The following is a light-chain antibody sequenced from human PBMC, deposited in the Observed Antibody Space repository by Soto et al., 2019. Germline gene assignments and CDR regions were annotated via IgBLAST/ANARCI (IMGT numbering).Light chain of an antibody. CDR3: QSYDSSLSGSVV. Sequence: QSVLTQPPSVSGAPGQRVTISCTGSSSNIGAGYDVHWYQQLPGTAPKLLIYGNSNRPSGVPDRFHGSKSGTSASLAITGLQAEDEADYYCQSYDSSLSGSVVFGGGTKVTVL. CDR1: SSNIGAGYD. J-gene: IGLJ2*01. V-gene: IGLV1-40*01. CDR2: GNS.